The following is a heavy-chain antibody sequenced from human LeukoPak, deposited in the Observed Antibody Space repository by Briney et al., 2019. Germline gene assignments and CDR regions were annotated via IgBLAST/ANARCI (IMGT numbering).Heavy chain of an antibody. CDR1: GGTFSSYA. CDR2: IIPIFGTA. D-gene: IGHD6-13*01. V-gene: IGHV1-69*05. Sequence: GASVKVSCKASGGTFSSYAISWVRQAPGQGLEWMGGIIPIFGTANYAQKFQGRVTITTDESTSTAYMELSSLRSEDTAVYYCARVRQQLGYWFDPWGQGTLVTVSS. J-gene: IGHJ5*02. CDR3: ARVRQQLGYWFDP.